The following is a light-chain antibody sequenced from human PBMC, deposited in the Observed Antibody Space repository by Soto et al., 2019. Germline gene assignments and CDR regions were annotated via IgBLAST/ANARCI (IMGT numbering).Light chain of an antibody. CDR3: CSYTGNSYV. Sequence: QSALTQPASVSGSPGQSITISCTGTRSDVGTYNLVSWYQQHPGKAPKLMIYEGTKRPSGVSNRFSGSKSGNTASLTISGFQAEDDADYYCCSYTGNSYVFGTGTKVTV. V-gene: IGLV2-23*01. CDR2: EGT. CDR1: RSDVGTYNL. J-gene: IGLJ1*01.